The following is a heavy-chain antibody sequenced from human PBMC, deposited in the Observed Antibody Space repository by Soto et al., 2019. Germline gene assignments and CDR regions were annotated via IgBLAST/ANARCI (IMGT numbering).Heavy chain of an antibody. CDR2: INAGNGNT. CDR3: ARETARRSGSYFGAPRYYGMDV. J-gene: IGHJ6*02. V-gene: IGHV1-3*01. Sequence: GASVKVSCKASGYTFTSYAIHWVRQAPGQRLEWMGWINAGNGNTKYSQKFQGRVTITRDTSASTAYMELSSLRSEDTAVYYCARETARRSGSYFGAPRYYGMDVWGQGTTVTVSS. CDR1: GYTFTSYA. D-gene: IGHD1-26*01.